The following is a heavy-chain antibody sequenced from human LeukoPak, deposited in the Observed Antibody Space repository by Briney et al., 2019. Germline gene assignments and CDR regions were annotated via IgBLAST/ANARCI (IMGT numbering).Heavy chain of an antibody. CDR1: GDSVSSNSAA. J-gene: IGHJ4*02. CDR3: TRETSLRYYDFWSGWDY. D-gene: IGHD3-3*01. V-gene: IGHV6-1*01. CDR2: XXXRSKWYN. Sequence: SQTLSLTCAISGDSVSSNSAAWNWVRQSPSRGLXXXGXXXXRSKWYNDYAVXVKSRITINPDTSKNQFSLQLNSVTPEDTAVYYCTRETSLRYYDFWSGWDYWGQGTLVTVSS.